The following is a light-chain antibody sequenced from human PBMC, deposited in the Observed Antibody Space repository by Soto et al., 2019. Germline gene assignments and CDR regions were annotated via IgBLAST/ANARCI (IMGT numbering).Light chain of an antibody. CDR1: DSDVGAYDS. CDR3: SSYAGSNNFV. Sequence: QSALAQPASVSGSPGQSITISCTGTDSDVGAYDSVSWYQQHPGKAPKLMISEVSRRPSGVPERFSGSKSGNTASLTVSGLQADDEAHYYCSSYAGSNNFVFGTGTKLTVL. J-gene: IGLJ1*01. V-gene: IGLV2-8*01. CDR2: EVS.